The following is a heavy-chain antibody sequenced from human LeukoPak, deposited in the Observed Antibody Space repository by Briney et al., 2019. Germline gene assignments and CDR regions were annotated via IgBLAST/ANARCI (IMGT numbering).Heavy chain of an antibody. CDR2: MHYSGST. Sequence: SETLSLTCTVSGGSIGTYYWSWIRQPPGKGLEWIGYMHYSGSTNYNPSLKSRVTTSVDTSKNQVSLKLRSVTAADTALYYCARVGPSFNSYYYMDVWGKGTTVTISS. CDR1: GGSIGTYY. CDR3: ARVGPSFNSYYYMDV. J-gene: IGHJ6*03. V-gene: IGHV4-59*01.